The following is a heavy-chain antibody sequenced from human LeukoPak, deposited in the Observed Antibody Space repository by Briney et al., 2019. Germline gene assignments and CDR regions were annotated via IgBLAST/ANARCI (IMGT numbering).Heavy chain of an antibody. CDR3: SRVFGCSGSSCSPFDD. CDR2: ARNKANSHST. Sequence: PGGSLRLSCAASGFTFSEYYMDWVRQAPGKGLEWVGRARNKANSHSTEYAASVKGRFTISRDDSENSVYLQMNSLKSEDTAVYYCSRVFGCSGSSCSPFDDWGQGTLVTVSS. CDR1: GFTFSEYY. D-gene: IGHD2-15*01. J-gene: IGHJ4*02. V-gene: IGHV3-72*01.